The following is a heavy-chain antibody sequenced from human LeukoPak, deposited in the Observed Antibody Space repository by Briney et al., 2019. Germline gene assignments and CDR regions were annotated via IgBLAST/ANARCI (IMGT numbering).Heavy chain of an antibody. V-gene: IGHV3-21*01. CDR2: ISSSSSYI. Sequence: GGSLRLSCAASGFTFSSYSMNWVRQAPGKGLEWVSSISSSSSYIYYADSVKGRFTISRDNAKNSLYLQMNSLRAEDTAVYYCAKDGDEWGSYRYTGLPAIWGQGTMVTVSS. J-gene: IGHJ3*02. CDR3: AKDGDEWGSYRYTGLPAI. CDR1: GFTFSSYS. D-gene: IGHD3-16*02.